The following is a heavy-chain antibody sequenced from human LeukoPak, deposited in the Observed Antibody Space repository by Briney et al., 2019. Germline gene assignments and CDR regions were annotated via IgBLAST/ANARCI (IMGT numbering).Heavy chain of an antibody. D-gene: IGHD3-22*01. J-gene: IGHJ5*02. V-gene: IGHV3-23*01. Sequence: GGSLRLSCAASGFTFSSYAMSWVRQAPGKGLEWVSAISGSGGSTYYADSVKGRFTISRDNPKNTLYLQMNSLRAEDTAVYYCAKDRARPFYDSSGYYSDWFDPGGQGTLVTVSS. CDR1: GFTFSSYA. CDR3: AKDRARPFYDSSGYYSDWFDP. CDR2: ISGSGGST.